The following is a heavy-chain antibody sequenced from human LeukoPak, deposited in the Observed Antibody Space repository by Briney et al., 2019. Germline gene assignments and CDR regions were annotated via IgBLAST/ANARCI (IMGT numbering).Heavy chain of an antibody. Sequence: SQTLSLTCAISGDSVSSNSPTWTWIRQSPSRGLEWLGRTYYRSKWYNDYAASVKSRITINPDTTKNQFSLHLNSVTPEDTAVYYCARGSTSWPFDYWGQGTLVTVSS. J-gene: IGHJ4*02. V-gene: IGHV6-1*01. CDR1: GDSVSSNSPT. CDR3: ARGSTSWPFDY. CDR2: TYYRSKWYN. D-gene: IGHD2-2*01.